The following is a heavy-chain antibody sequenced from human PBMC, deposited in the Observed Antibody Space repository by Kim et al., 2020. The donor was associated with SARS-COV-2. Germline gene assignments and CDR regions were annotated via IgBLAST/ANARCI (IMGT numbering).Heavy chain of an antibody. CDR1: GFTFSNAW. CDR3: TTVGVVVVALDAFDI. D-gene: IGHD2-15*01. J-gene: IGHJ3*02. CDR2: IKSKTDGGTT. Sequence: GGSLRLSCAASGFTFSNAWMSWVRQAPGKGLEWVGRIKSKTDGGTTDYAAPVKGRFTISRDDSKNTLYLQMNSLKTEDTAVYYCTTVGVVVVALDAFDIWGQGTMVTVYS. V-gene: IGHV3-15*01.